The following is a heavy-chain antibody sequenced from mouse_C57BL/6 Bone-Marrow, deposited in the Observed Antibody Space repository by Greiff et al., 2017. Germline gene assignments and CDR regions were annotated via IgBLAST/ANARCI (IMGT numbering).Heavy chain of an antibody. CDR3: AREGEWLLAWFAY. Sequence: VQLQQSGAELARPGASVKLSCKASGYTFTSYGISWVKQRTGQGLEWIGEIYPRSGNTYYNEKFKGKATLTADKSSSTAYMELRSLTSEDSAVYFCAREGEWLLAWFAYWGQGTLVTVSA. D-gene: IGHD2-3*01. CDR2: IYPRSGNT. V-gene: IGHV1-81*01. J-gene: IGHJ3*01. CDR1: GYTFTSYG.